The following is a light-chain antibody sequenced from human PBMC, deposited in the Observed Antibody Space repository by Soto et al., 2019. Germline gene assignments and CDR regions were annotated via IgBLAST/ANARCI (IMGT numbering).Light chain of an antibody. V-gene: IGKV3-20*01. J-gene: IGKJ1*01. Sequence: ETVLTQSPGTLSLSPGERATLSCRASQSVSSSHLTWYQQKPGQAPRLLIYGASSRATVIPDRFSGSGSGTDFTLSISRREPEDFALYYCQQFASSPWTFGQGTKVEIK. CDR2: GAS. CDR1: QSVSSSH. CDR3: QQFASSPWT.